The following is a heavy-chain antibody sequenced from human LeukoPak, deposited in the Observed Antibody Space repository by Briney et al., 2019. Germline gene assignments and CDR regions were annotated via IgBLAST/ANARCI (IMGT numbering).Heavy chain of an antibody. CDR1: GFTFSSYG. Sequence: GGSLRLSCAASGFTFSSYGMHWVRQAPGKGLGWVAVIWYDGSNKYYADSVKGRLTISRDNSKNTLYLQMNSLRAEDTAVYYCARGAAVEDFDYWGQGTLVTVSS. J-gene: IGHJ4*02. CDR3: ARGAAVEDFDY. V-gene: IGHV3-33*01. D-gene: IGHD6-19*01. CDR2: IWYDGSNK.